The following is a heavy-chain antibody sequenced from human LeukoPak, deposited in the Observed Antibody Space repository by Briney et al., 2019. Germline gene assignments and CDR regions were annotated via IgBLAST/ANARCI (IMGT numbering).Heavy chain of an antibody. V-gene: IGHV1-18*01. J-gene: IGHJ3*02. CDR3: ASGANRDGYNSGAFDI. Sequence: GASVKVSCKASGYTFTSYGISWVRQAPGQGLEWMGWISAYNGNTNYAQKFQGRVTITADESTSTAYMELSSLRSEDTAVYYCASGANRDGYNSGAFDIWGQGTMVTVSS. CDR2: ISAYNGNT. D-gene: IGHD5-24*01. CDR1: GYTFTSYG.